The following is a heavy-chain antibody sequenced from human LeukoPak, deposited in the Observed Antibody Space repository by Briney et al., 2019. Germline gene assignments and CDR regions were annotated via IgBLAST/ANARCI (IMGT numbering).Heavy chain of an antibody. D-gene: IGHD2-2*01. J-gene: IGHJ4*02. CDR3: ASDVAWYCTRASCSYFGF. CDR1: GSSFSKYG. CDR2: IQYDESKN. V-gene: IGHV3-30*02. Sequence: PGGSLRLSCAASGSSFSKYGMHWGRLAPGNGMGWVASIQYDESKNTYSDSVKYRFTVSRDNTKTTVFLQMNRARTAETAVYERASDVAWYCTRASCSYFGFWGEGPLVPVS.